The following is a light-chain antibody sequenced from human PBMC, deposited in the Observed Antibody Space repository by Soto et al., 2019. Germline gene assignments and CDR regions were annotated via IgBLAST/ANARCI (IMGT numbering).Light chain of an antibody. Sequence: DIQMTQSPSSVSASVGDRVTITCRASQAISTWLAWYQQKPGKAPKLLIYAASNLQTGVPSRFSGSGSGTDFTLTISSLQPEDFATYYGQQANSFPRTFGQGTKVEIK. CDR1: QAISTW. J-gene: IGKJ1*01. CDR3: QQANSFPRT. CDR2: AAS. V-gene: IGKV1D-12*01.